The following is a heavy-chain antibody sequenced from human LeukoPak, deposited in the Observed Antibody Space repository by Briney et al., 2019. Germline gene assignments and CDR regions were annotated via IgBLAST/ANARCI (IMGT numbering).Heavy chain of an antibody. Sequence: GGSLRLSCAASGFTFSSYEMNWVRQAPGKGLEWVSYITSSGDSMYYADSVRGRFTISRDNAKNSLYLQMNSLRAEDTAVYYCAKPTVTAGTDYWGQGTLVTVSS. D-gene: IGHD4-17*01. J-gene: IGHJ4*02. V-gene: IGHV3-48*03. CDR3: AKPTVTAGTDY. CDR1: GFTFSSYE. CDR2: ITSSGDSM.